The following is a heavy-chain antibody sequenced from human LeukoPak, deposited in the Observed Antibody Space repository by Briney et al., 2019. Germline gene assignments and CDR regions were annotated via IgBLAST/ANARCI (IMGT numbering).Heavy chain of an antibody. CDR2: ISWDGGST. V-gene: IGHV3-43*01. D-gene: IGHD2-2*01. CDR3: AKAGQRYYYYMDV. CDR1: GFTFDDYT. J-gene: IGHJ6*03. Sequence: QPGGSLRLSCAASGFTFDDYTMHWVRRAPGKGLEWVSLISWDGGSTYYADSVKGRFTISRDNSKNSLYLQMNSLRTEDTALYYCAKAGQRYYYYMDVWGKGTTVTVSS.